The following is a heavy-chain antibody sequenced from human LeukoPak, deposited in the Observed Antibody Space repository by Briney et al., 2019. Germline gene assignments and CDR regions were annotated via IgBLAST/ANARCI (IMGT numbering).Heavy chain of an antibody. Sequence: GASVKVSCKASGYTFTGYYMHWVRQAPGQGLEWMGWINPNSGGTNYAQKFQGRVTMTRDTSISTAYMELSRLRSDDTAVYYCARADIYVFWSAEALYYYYMDVWGKGPRVTVSS. CDR3: ARADIYVFWSAEALYYYYMDV. D-gene: IGHD3-3*01. CDR2: INPNSGGT. CDR1: GYTFTGYY. J-gene: IGHJ6*03. V-gene: IGHV1-2*02.